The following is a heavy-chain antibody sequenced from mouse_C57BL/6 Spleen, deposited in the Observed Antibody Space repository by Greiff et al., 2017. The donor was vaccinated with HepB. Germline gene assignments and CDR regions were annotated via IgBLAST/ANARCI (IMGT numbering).Heavy chain of an antibody. CDR1: GYTFTSYT. J-gene: IGHJ4*01. CDR3: AREGDYGSSYDYAMDY. CDR2: INPRSGYT. V-gene: IGHV1-4*01. Sequence: VQLQQSGAELARPGASVKMSCKASGYTFTSYTMHWVTQRPGQGLEWIGYINPRSGYTKYNQKFKDKATLTADQSSSTAYMQLSSLTSEDSAVYYWAREGDYGSSYDYAMDYWGQGTSVTVSA. D-gene: IGHD1-1*01.